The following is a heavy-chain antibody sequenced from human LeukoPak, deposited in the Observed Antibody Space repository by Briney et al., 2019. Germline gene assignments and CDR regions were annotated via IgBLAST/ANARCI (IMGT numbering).Heavy chain of an antibody. CDR1: GFTFSSYW. CDR2: IKQDGSEK. D-gene: IGHD5-24*01. CDR3: ASVRDGYNHARAFDI. V-gene: IGHV3-7*03. Sequence: GSLRLSCAASGFTFSSYWMSWVRQAPGKGLEWVANIKQDGSEKYYVDSVKGRFTISRDNSKNTLYLQMNSLRAEDTAVYYCASVRDGYNHARAFDIWGQGTMVTVSS. J-gene: IGHJ3*02.